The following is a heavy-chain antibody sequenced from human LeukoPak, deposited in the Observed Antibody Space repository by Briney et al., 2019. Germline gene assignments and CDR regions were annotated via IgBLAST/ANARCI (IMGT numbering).Heavy chain of an antibody. V-gene: IGHV3-15*01. CDR1: GFTFRSAW. CDR2: IRSQTDGGTT. D-gene: IGHD1-26*01. J-gene: IGHJ4*02. Sequence: PGGSLRLSCTVSGFTFRSAWMSWVRQAPGKGLEWVGRIRSQTDGGTTDHGAPVQGRFTISRDDSQSTVYLQTTSLKIEDTAVYFCTTAPDSGSRDDYWGPGTLVTVSS. CDR3: TTAPDSGSRDDY.